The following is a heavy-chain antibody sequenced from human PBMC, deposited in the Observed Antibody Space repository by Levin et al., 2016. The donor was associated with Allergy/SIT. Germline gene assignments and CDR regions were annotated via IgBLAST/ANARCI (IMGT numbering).Heavy chain of an antibody. J-gene: IGHJ3*02. Sequence: SETLSLTCTVSDGSISTRDLFRGVGSRHGPRGRGWSAVGLINDWGSTYNNPSLRSRLTMSVDASKSEFSLKLRSVTAADTAVYYCARTQNSWDRMGANPDTFDIWSQGTMVTVSS. V-gene: IGHV4-39*01. CDR3: ARTQNSWDRMGANPDTFDI. CDR1: DGSISTRDLF. CDR2: INDWGST. D-gene: IGHD4-23*01.